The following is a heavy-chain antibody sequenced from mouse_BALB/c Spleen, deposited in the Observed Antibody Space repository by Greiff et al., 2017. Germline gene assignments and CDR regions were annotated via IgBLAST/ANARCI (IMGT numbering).Heavy chain of an antibody. V-gene: IGHV1-37*01. CDR3: GRSGSSPFDY. D-gene: IGHD1-1*01. CDR2: INPYNGDT. Sequence: VHVKQSGPELVKPGASVKISCKASGYSFTSYFMNWVKQSHGKSLEWIGRINPYNGDTFYNQKFKGKATLTVDKSSSTAHMELLSLTSEDSAVYYCGRSGSSPFDYWGQGTTLTVSS. CDR1: GYSFTSYF. J-gene: IGHJ2*01.